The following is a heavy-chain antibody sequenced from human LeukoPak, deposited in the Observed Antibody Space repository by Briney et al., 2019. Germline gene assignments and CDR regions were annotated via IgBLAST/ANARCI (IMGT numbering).Heavy chain of an antibody. J-gene: IGHJ4*02. CDR2: ISSSSRTI. Sequence: PGGSLRLSCAASGFTFSNYNMNWVRQAPGKGLEWVSYISSSSRTIYYADSVKGRFTISRDNAKNLLYLQMNSLRAEDTAVYYCAKDPLGYCSSTSCYHFDYWGQGTLVTVSS. CDR1: GFTFSNYN. V-gene: IGHV3-48*01. CDR3: AKDPLGYCSSTSCYHFDY. D-gene: IGHD2-2*01.